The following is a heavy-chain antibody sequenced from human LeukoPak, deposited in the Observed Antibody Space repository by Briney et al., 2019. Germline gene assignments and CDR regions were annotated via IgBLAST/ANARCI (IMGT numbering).Heavy chain of an antibody. J-gene: IGHJ6*03. CDR2: INHSGST. Sequence: PSETLSLTCAVYGGSFSGYYWSWIRQPPGKGLEWIGEINHSGSTNYNPSLKSRVTISVDTSKNQFSLKLSSVTAADTAVYYCAGWIFGVVSPIGYMDVWGKGTTVTVSS. CDR3: AGWIFGVVSPIGYMDV. D-gene: IGHD3-3*01. CDR1: GGSFSGYY. V-gene: IGHV4-34*01.